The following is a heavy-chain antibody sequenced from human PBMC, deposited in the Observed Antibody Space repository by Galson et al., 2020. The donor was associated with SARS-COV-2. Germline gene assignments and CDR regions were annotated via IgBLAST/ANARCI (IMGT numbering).Heavy chain of an antibody. CDR3: ARGLVVRDHFDY. Sequence: TGRSLRLSCAASGFTFSSYAMHWVRQAPGKGLEWVAVISYDGRNKYYADSVKGRFTISRDNSKNTLYLQMNSLRAEDTTVYYCARGLVVRDHFDYWGQGTLVTVSS. J-gene: IGHJ4*02. V-gene: IGHV3-30*04. CDR2: ISYDGRNK. D-gene: IGHD3-22*01. CDR1: GFTFSSYA.